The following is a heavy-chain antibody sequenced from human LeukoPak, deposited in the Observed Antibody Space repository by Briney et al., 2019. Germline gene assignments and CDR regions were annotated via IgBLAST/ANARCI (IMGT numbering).Heavy chain of an antibody. CDR1: GGSISSLY. D-gene: IGHD6-6*01. Sequence: SETLSLTCSGAGGSISSLYWSWLRQPPGKGLEWIGYIYYTGSTNYNPPLKSRVTMFVDMSKNQFSLRLSSVTAANTAVYYCARHRAYSSSSPFDYWGQGTLVTVSS. J-gene: IGHJ4*02. V-gene: IGHV4-59*08. CDR2: IYYTGST. CDR3: ARHRAYSSSSPFDY.